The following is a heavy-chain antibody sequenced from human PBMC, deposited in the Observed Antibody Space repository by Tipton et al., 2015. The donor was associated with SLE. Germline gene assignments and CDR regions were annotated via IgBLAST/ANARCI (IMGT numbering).Heavy chain of an antibody. J-gene: IGHJ6*03. Sequence: LRLSCNVSGVSISSSYWSWIRQPAGKGLEWIGRIYTSGATDDNPSLNSRVTISLDTSKNQFSLTLASVTGADAAFYYCATQRTRFYYMDVWGRGTTVTVSS. CDR3: ATQRTRFYYMDV. V-gene: IGHV4-4*07. D-gene: IGHD3-3*01. CDR1: GVSISSSY. CDR2: IYTSGAT.